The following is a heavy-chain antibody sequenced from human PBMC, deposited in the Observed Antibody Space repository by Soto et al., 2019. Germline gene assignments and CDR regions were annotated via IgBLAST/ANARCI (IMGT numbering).Heavy chain of an antibody. CDR2: IKAHNGNT. D-gene: IGHD3-22*01. V-gene: IGHV1-18*01. J-gene: IGHJ6*02. CDR3: ARHISSGIWSRSSIFAMDV. CDR1: GYIFSDYG. Sequence: QLQLVQSGIEVKTPGASVKVACKASGYIFSDYGISWVRQAPGQGLEWMGWIKAHNGNTNYAQKVQGSVTITKETLMKTANTELRSLRSDDTAVYFCARHISSGIWSRSSIFAMDVWGQGTTVTVSS.